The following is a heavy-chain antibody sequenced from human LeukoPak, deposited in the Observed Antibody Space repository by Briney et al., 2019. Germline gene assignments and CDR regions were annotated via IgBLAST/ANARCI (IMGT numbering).Heavy chain of an antibody. CDR2: IIPIFGTA. Sequence: SVKVSCKASGGTFSSYAISWVRQAPGQGLEWMGGIIPIFGTANYAQKFQGRVTITADESTSTAYMELSSLRSEGTAVYYCARSPDFWSGYSFHLDYWGQGTLVTVSS. CDR1: GGTFSSYA. V-gene: IGHV1-69*13. CDR3: ARSPDFWSGYSFHLDY. D-gene: IGHD3-3*01. J-gene: IGHJ4*02.